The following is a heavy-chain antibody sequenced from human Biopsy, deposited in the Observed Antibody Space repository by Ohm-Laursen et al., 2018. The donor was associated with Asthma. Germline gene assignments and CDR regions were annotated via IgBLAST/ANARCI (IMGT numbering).Heavy chain of an antibody. CDR3: ARAVDYSHYYGVDV. D-gene: IGHD3-10*01. CDR1: GYTFNSAG. CDR2: ISVYNGNT. V-gene: IGHV1-18*01. Sequence: ASVKVSCKTSGYTFNSAGITWVRQAPGQGLEWMGWISVYNGNTKVAQKLQDRVTMITDTSTSTAYTELRSLRSDDTAAYFCARAVDYSHYYGVDVWGQGTTVTVS. J-gene: IGHJ6*02.